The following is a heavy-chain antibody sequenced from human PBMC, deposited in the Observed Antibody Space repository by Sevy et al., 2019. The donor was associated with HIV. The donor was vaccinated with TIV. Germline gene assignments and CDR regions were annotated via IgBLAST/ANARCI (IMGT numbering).Heavy chain of an antibody. D-gene: IGHD3-22*01. CDR2: VYYSGST. Sequence: SETLSLTCTVSGGSISNYYWTWIRQPPGKGLEWIGHVYYSGSTNYNPSLKSRVTISVDTSKKQFSLKLRSVTAADTAVYYCAGGAYYERGGYSGGWFDPWGQGILVTVSS. CDR1: GGSISNYY. V-gene: IGHV4-59*01. J-gene: IGHJ5*02. CDR3: AGGAYYERGGYSGGWFDP.